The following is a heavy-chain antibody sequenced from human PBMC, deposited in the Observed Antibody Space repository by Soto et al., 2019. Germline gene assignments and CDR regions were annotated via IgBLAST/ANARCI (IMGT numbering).Heavy chain of an antibody. Sequence: GGSLRLSCAASGFTVSSNYMSWVRQAPGKGLEWVSVIYSGGSTYYADSVKGRFTISRDNSKNTLYLQMNSLRAEDTAVYYCASLSSSSTVPYYYGMDVWGQGTTVTVSS. J-gene: IGHJ6*02. D-gene: IGHD6-6*01. CDR2: IYSGGST. V-gene: IGHV3-53*01. CDR3: ASLSSSSTVPYYYGMDV. CDR1: GFTVSSNY.